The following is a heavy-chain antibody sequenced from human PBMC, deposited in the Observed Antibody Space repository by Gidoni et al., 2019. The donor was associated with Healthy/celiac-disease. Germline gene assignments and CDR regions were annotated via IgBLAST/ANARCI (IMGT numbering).Heavy chain of an antibody. V-gene: IGHV1-69*01. Sequence: QVQLVQSGAEVKKPGAWVKVSCRASAGTFSRDAISWVRQAPGQGLECMGGIIPIFGTANYAQKFQGRVTITADESTSTAYMELSSLRSEDTAVYYCARAIGSGSYYYYYYGMDVWGQGTTVTVSS. CDR1: AGTFSRDA. J-gene: IGHJ6*02. CDR2: IIPIFGTA. CDR3: ARAIGSGSYYYYYYGMDV. D-gene: IGHD3-10*01.